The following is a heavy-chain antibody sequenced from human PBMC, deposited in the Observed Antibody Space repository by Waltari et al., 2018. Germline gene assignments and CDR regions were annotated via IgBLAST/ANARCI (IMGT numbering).Heavy chain of an antibody. J-gene: IGHJ4*02. CDR3: AMLRVVSVFDPFDN. V-gene: IGHV3-74*01. CDR1: GFSFSLYW. Sequence: EVQLVESGGGLVQPGGSLRLSCAASGFSFSLYWMHWVRQVPGKGLVWVSRIKGTGITKTYADSVKGGFTISRDNAKNTLYLQMNSLTAEDTAVYYCAMLRVVSVFDPFDNWGQGTLVTVSS. CDR2: IKGTGITK. D-gene: IGHD2-15*01.